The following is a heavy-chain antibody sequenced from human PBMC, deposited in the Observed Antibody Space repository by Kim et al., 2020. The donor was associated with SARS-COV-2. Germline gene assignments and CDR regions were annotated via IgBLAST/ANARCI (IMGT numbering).Heavy chain of an antibody. CDR2: ISGAGDST. J-gene: IGHJ4*02. V-gene: IGHV3-23*01. D-gene: IGHD3-10*01. CDR3: AKHEGGRGCDY. CDR1: AFTFSGYT. Sequence: GGSLRLSCAASAFTFSGYTMSWVRQAPGKGLEWVSVISGAGDSTYYADSVKGRFTISRDNSRNTLYLQMNSLRAEDTAVYYCAKHEGGRGCDYWGQGTLVTVSS.